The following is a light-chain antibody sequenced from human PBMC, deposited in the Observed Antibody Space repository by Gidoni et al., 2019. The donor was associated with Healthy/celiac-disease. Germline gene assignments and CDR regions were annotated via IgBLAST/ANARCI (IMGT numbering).Light chain of an antibody. CDR2: GAS. J-gene: IGKJ5*01. Sequence: EIVLTQSPGTLSWAPGERATLSCRASQSVSSSYLAWYQQNPGQAPRLLIYGASSRAAGIPDRFSGGGSGTDFTLTISRLGPEDFAVYSCQQYGSSFGQGTRLGIK. CDR3: QQYGSS. V-gene: IGKV3-20*01. CDR1: QSVSSSY.